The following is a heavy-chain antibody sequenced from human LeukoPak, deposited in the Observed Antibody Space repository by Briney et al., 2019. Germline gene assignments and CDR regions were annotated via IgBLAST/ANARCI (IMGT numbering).Heavy chain of an antibody. CDR2: IYYSGST. CDR3: AAAGLLPSYGPAFDY. Sequence: SQTLSLTCTVSGGSIRSGGYYWSWIRQHPGKGLEWIGYIYYSGSTYYNPSLKSRVTISVDTSKNQFSLKLSSVTAADTAVYYCAAAGLLPSYGPAFDYWGQGTLVTVSS. D-gene: IGHD5-18*01. V-gene: IGHV4-31*03. CDR1: GGSIRSGGYY. J-gene: IGHJ4*02.